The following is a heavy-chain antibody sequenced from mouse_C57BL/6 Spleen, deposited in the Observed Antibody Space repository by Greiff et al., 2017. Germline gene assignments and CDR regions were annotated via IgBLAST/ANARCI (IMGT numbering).Heavy chain of an antibody. CDR1: GYTFTDYN. J-gene: IGHJ2*01. CDR2: INPNNGGT. D-gene: IGHD2-4*01. Sequence: SGPELVKPGASVKIPCKASGYTFTDYNMDWVKQSHGKSLEWIGDINPNNGGTIYNQKFKGKATLTVDKSSSTAYMELRSLTSEDTAVYYCARSRYDYDYFDYWGQGTTLTVSS. V-gene: IGHV1-18*01. CDR3: ARSRYDYDYFDY.